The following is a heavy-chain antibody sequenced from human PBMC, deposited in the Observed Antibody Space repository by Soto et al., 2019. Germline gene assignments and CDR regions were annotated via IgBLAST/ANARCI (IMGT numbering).Heavy chain of an antibody. CDR3: TTVKEYIDFWSGYSTRDRYFDY. Sequence: GGSLRLSCAASGFPFSNAWMTWVRQAPGKGLEWVGLIKSKTDGGSTDYAAPVKGRFTMSRDDSKNTLYLQMNSLKTEDTAVYYCTTVKEYIDFWSGYSTRDRYFDYWGQGTLVTVSS. V-gene: IGHV3-15*07. J-gene: IGHJ4*02. CDR2: IKSKTDGGST. D-gene: IGHD3-3*01. CDR1: GFPFSNAW.